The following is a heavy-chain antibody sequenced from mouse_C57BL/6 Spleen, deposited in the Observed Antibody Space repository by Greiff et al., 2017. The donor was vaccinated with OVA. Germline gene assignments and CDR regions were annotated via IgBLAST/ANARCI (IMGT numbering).Heavy chain of an antibody. CDR2: ILPGSGST. J-gene: IGHJ4*01. V-gene: IGHV1-9*01. CDR1: GYTFTGYW. D-gene: IGHD1-1*01. CDR3: ALNYYGSSYRIVMDY. Sequence: QVQLQQSGAELMKPGASVKLSCKATGYTFTGYWIEWVKQRPGHGLEWIGEILPGSGSTNYNEKFKGKATFTADTSSNTAYMQLSSLTTEDSAIYYCALNYYGSSYRIVMDYWGQGTSVTVSS.